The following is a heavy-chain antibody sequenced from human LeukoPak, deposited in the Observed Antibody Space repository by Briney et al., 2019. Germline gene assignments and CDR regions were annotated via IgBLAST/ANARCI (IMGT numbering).Heavy chain of an antibody. CDR3: AKASGYSSNTGYY. CDR2: VGPSGTT. CDR1: GFTLSTNA. D-gene: IGHD6-13*01. Sequence: GGSLRLSCAVSGFTLSTNAMSWVRQAPGKGLAWVSAVGPSGTTFYADSVKGRFTISRDNSKNTLYLQMNSLRAEDTAVYYCAKASGYSSNTGYYWGQGTLVTVSS. J-gene: IGHJ4*02. V-gene: IGHV3-23*01.